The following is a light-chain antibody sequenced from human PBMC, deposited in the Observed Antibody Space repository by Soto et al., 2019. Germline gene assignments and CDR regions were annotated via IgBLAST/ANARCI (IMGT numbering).Light chain of an antibody. Sequence: EIVLTQSPGTLSLSPGERATLSCRASQSVTSGNLAWYQQKPGQAPRLLIYAASSRATNIPDRISGSGSATDFTLTISRLEPEDFAVYYCQQYGSSHPYTFGPGTKLEIK. CDR2: AAS. CDR3: QQYGSSHPYT. CDR1: QSVTSGN. V-gene: IGKV3-20*01. J-gene: IGKJ2*01.